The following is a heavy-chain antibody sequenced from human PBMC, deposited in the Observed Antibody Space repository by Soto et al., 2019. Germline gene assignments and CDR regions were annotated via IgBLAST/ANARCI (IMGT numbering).Heavy chain of an antibody. V-gene: IGHV3-73*01. J-gene: IGHJ4*02. D-gene: IGHD2-2*02. CDR3: IPVVVPAALPFDY. CDR1: GFTFSGSA. Sequence: PGGSLRLSCAASGFTFSGSAMHWVRQASGKGLEWVGRIRSKANSYATAYAASVKGRFTISRDDSKNTAYLQMNSLKTEDTAVYYCIPVVVPAALPFDYWGQGTLVTVS. CDR2: IRSKANSYAT.